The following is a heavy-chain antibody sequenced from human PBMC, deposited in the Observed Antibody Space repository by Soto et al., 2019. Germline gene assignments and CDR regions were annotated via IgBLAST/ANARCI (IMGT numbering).Heavy chain of an antibody. CDR2: MNPNSGNT. D-gene: IGHD1-26*01. Sequence: QVQLVQSGAEVKKPGASVKVSCKASGYTFTSYEINWVRQATGQGLEWMGWMNPNSGNTGFAQKFQGRVTMTSDTSISQAYMQLGRLKSEAAAVYRRARGSKDLLSLDYWGQGTLVTVSP. V-gene: IGHV1-8*01. J-gene: IGHJ4*02. CDR3: ARGSKDLLSLDY. CDR1: GYTFTSYE.